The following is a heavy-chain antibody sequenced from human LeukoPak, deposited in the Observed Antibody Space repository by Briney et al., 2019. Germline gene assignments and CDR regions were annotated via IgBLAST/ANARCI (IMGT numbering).Heavy chain of an antibody. J-gene: IGHJ4*02. CDR1: GYTFTSYG. V-gene: IGHV1-18*01. Sequence: ASVKVSCKASGYTFTSYGISWVRPAPGQGLEWMGWISAYNGNTNYAQKLQGRVTMTTDTSTSTAYMELRSLRSDDTAVYYCARVGGYSSSWYENFDYWGQGTLVTVSS. D-gene: IGHD6-13*01. CDR3: ARVGGYSSSWYENFDY. CDR2: ISAYNGNT.